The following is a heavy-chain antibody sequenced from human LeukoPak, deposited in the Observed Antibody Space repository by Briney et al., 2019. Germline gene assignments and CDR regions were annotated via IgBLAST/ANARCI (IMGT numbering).Heavy chain of an antibody. J-gene: IGHJ5*02. V-gene: IGHV4-61*01. CDR1: GGSVSSDSYF. CDR3: ARVPQELGICFDP. Sequence: AGTLSLTCTVSGGSVSSDSYFWSWIRQPPGKGLEWIVYMYYSGNTNYAPSLKSRVTTSLDTSKNRFSLNLRSVTAADTAIYYCARVPQELGICFDPWGQGTLVTVS. D-gene: IGHD1-7*01. CDR2: MYYSGNT.